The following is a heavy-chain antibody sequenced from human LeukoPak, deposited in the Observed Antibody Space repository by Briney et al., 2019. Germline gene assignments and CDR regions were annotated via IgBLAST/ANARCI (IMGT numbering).Heavy chain of an antibody. D-gene: IGHD6-6*01. Sequence: PGGSLRLSCAASGFIFSEYYMGWIRQAPGKGLEWVSYISNSGGTTYYADSVKGRFTISRDDAKNSLYLQMNSLRAEDTAVYYCARGHQVAARPVDYWGQGTLVTVSS. V-gene: IGHV3-11*04. CDR2: ISNSGGTT. CDR3: ARGHQVAARPVDY. CDR1: GFIFSEYY. J-gene: IGHJ4*02.